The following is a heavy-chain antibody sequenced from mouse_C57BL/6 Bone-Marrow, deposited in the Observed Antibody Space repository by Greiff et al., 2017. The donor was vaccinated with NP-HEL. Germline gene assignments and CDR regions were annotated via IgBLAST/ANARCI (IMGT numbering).Heavy chain of an antibody. Sequence: VQLQQSVAELVRPGASVKLSCTASGFNIKNTYMHWVKQRPEQGLEWIGRIDPANGNTKYAPKFQGKATITADTSSNTAYLQLSSLTSEDTAIYYWARDYYGSSYGGAWFAYWGQGTLVTVSA. D-gene: IGHD1-1*01. V-gene: IGHV14-3*01. J-gene: IGHJ3*01. CDR3: ARDYYGSSYGGAWFAY. CDR1: GFNIKNTY. CDR2: IDPANGNT.